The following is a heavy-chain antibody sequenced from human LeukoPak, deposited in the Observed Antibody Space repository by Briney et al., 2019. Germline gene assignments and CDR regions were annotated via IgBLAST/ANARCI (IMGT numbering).Heavy chain of an antibody. Sequence: SQTLSLTCTVSGGSISSGDYYWSWIRQPPGTGLEWIGYIYYSGSTYYNPSLKSRVTISVDTSKNQFSLKLSSVTAADTAVYYCARDSPRDYYDSSGSYYFDYWGQGTLVTVSS. CDR1: GGSISSGDYY. CDR3: ARDSPRDYYDSSGSYYFDY. J-gene: IGHJ4*02. D-gene: IGHD3-22*01. CDR2: IYYSGST. V-gene: IGHV4-30-4*08.